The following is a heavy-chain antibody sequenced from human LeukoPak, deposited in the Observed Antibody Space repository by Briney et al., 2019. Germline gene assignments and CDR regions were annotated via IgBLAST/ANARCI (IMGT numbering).Heavy chain of an antibody. CDR2: IYPGDSDT. CDR3: ARHAWGFGELYSNGFDP. J-gene: IGHJ5*02. V-gene: IGHV5-51*01. D-gene: IGHD3-10*01. CDR1: GYSFTSYW. Sequence: GESLKISCKGSGYSFTSYWIGWVRQMPGKGLEWMGIIYPGDSDTRYSPSFQGQVTISADKSISTAYLQWSSLKASDTAMYYCARHAWGFGELYSNGFDPWGQGTLVTVSS.